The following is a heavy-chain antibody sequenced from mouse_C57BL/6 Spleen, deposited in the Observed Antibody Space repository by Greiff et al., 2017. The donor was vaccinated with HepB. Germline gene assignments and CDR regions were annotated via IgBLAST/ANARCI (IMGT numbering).Heavy chain of an antibody. Sequence: EVQRVESGGDLVKPGGSLKLSCAASGFTFSSYGMSWVRQTPDKRLEWVATISSGGSYTYYPDSVKGRFTISRDNAKNTLYLQMSSLKSEDTAMYYCAGGGYYYAMDYWGQGTSVTVSS. CDR1: GFTFSSYG. J-gene: IGHJ4*01. CDR2: ISSGGSYT. CDR3: AGGGYYYAMDY. V-gene: IGHV5-6*01.